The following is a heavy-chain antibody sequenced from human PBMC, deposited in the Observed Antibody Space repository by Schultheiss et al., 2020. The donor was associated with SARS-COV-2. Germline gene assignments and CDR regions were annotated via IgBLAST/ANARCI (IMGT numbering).Heavy chain of an antibody. D-gene: IGHD2-15*01. CDR1: GFTFSSYA. CDR2: ISGSGGST. J-gene: IGHJ6*03. CDR3: AKANSDIVVVVAATQRYYYYYMDV. V-gene: IGHV3-23*01. Sequence: GESLKISCAASGFTFSSYAMSWVRQAPGKGLEWVSAISGSGGSTYYADSVKGRFTISRDNSKNTLYLQMNSLRAEDTAVYYCAKANSDIVVVVAATQRYYYYYMDVWGKGTTVTVSS.